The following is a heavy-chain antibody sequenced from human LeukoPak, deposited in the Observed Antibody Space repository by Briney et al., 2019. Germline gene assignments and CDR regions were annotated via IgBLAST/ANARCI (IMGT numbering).Heavy chain of an antibody. V-gene: IGHV3-21*01. Sequence: GGSLRLSCAASGFTFSSYSMNWVRQAPGKGLEWVSSISSSSSYIHYADSVKGRFTTSRDNAKNSLYLQMNSLRAEDTAVYYCASLAIRYFDWSIDPFDYWGQGTLVTVSS. CDR2: ISSSSSYI. CDR3: ASLAIRYFDWSIDPFDY. CDR1: GFTFSSYS. J-gene: IGHJ4*02. D-gene: IGHD3-9*01.